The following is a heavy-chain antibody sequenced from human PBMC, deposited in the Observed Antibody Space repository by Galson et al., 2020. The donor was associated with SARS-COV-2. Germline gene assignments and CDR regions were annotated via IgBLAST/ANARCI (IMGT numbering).Heavy chain of an antibody. V-gene: IGHV3-7*03. CDR1: GFGFSYYW. J-gene: IGHJ4*02. D-gene: IGHD2-15*01. Sequence: GGSLRLSCAASGFGFSYYWMSWVRQAPGRGLEWVANIKHDGSEKYYVDSVKGRFTISRDNPKNSLYLQMNNLRVEDTAVYRCARVDCSGGSCYPGNYWGQGTLVTVSS. CDR2: IKHDGSEK. CDR3: ARVDCSGGSCYPGNY.